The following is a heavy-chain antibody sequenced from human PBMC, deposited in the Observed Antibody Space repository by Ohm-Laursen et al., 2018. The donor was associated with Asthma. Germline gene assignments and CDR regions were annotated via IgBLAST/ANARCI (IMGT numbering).Heavy chain of an antibody. Sequence: SLRLSCAASGFTFSDAWMSWVRQAPGKGLEWVGRIKSKTDGGTTDYAAPVKGRFTISRDDSKNTLYLQMNSLKTEDTAVYYCTTVTLWFRELWFDYWGQGTLVTVSS. V-gene: IGHV3-15*01. D-gene: IGHD3-10*01. CDR1: GFTFSDAW. CDR2: IKSKTDGGTT. CDR3: TTVTLWFRELWFDY. J-gene: IGHJ4*02.